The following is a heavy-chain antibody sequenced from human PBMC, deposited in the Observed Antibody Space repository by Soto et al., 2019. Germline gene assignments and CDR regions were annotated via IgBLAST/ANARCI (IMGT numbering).Heavy chain of an antibody. CDR1: GFIFSNSA. CDR2: IGVSGGRI. Sequence: EVQLLESGGGLVQPGGSLRLSCATSGFIFSNSALNWVRQAPGKGLEWVSSIGVSGGRIYYADSVKGRFTISRDNSNNTLYLQMNSLRAEETAGYYCAKDACGTEGFSHFDYWGQGALVTVSS. CDR3: AKDACGTEGFSHFDY. J-gene: IGHJ4*02. D-gene: IGHD2-15*01. V-gene: IGHV3-23*01.